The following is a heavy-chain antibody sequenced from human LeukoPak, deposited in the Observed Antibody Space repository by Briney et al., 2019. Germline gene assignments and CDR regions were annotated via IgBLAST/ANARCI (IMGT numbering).Heavy chain of an antibody. CDR3: ARRSIVATITFGY. CDR2: INHSGST. Sequence: SETLSLTCAVYGGSFSGYYWSWIRQPPGKGLEWIGEINHSGSTNYNPSLKSRVTISVDTSKNQFSLKPSSVTAADTAVYYCARRSIVATITFGYWGQGTLVTVSS. D-gene: IGHD5-12*01. J-gene: IGHJ4*02. V-gene: IGHV4-34*01. CDR1: GGSFSGYY.